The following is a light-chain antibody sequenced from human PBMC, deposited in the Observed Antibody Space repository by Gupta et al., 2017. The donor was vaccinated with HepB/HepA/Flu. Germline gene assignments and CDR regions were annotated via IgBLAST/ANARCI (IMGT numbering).Light chain of an antibody. CDR1: QSISSY. J-gene: IGKJ4*01. CDR3: QQSYSTLRT. Sequence: DIQMPQSPSSLSASVGDRVTITCRASQSISSYLNWYQQKPGKAPKLLIYAASSLQSGVPSRFSGSGSGTDVTLTISSLQPEDFATYYCQQSYSTLRTFGGGTKVEIK. CDR2: AAS. V-gene: IGKV1-39*01.